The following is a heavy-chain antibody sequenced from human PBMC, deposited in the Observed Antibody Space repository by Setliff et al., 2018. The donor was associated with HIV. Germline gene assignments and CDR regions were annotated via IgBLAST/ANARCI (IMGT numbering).Heavy chain of an antibody. CDR3: AGVPAALERWFDP. J-gene: IGHJ5*02. D-gene: IGHD2-2*01. Sequence: SETLSLTCTVSGASISSHYWSWIRQPPGKGLEWIGNVYYRGSTNYNPSLKSRVTISVDTSKNHFSLKLSSVTAADTAVYYCAGVPAALERWFDPWGQGTLVTVSS. V-gene: IGHV4-59*11. CDR1: GASISSHY. CDR2: VYYRGST.